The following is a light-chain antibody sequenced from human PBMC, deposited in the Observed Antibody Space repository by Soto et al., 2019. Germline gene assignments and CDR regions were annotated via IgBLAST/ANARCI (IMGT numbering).Light chain of an antibody. J-gene: IGKJ1*01. CDR2: WAS. Sequence: DIVMTQTPDSLAVSLGERATINCKSSQSVLYNSNNDSYLTWYQQKPGQSPKVLLYWASIRESGVPDRFSGSGSGTDFNLTISSLQSEDVAVYYCQQYYSIPWTFGQGTKVEIK. CDR3: QQYYSIPWT. V-gene: IGKV4-1*01. CDR1: QSVLYNSNNDSY.